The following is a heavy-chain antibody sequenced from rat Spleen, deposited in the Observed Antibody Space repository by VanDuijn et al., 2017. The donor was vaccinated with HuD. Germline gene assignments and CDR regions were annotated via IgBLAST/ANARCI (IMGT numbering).Heavy chain of an antibody. CDR1: GFNFSNYG. J-gene: IGHJ3*01. CDR3: ARPSYGYPFAY. CDR2: ISYDGSGT. Sequence: EVQVVESGGGLVQPGRSLKFSCTASGFNFSNYGMAWVRQAPKKGLEWVATISYDGSGTYYRDSVKGRFTISRDNAKTTLYLQMDSLRSEDTATYYCARPSYGYPFAYWGQGTLVTVSS. V-gene: IGHV5-29*01. D-gene: IGHD1-7*01.